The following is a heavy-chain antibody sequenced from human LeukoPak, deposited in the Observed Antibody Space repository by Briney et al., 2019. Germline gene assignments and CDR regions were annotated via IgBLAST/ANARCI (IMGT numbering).Heavy chain of an antibody. Sequence: GRSLRLSCAASGFTFSSYAMHWVRQAPGKGLEWVAVISYDGRNKFHADSVKGRFTISRDSPKNTLYLQMKSLRVEDTAVYYCEREVEGMDVWGKGTTVTVSS. J-gene: IGHJ6*04. CDR2: ISYDGRNK. CDR1: GFTFSSYA. CDR3: EREVEGMDV. V-gene: IGHV3-30*04.